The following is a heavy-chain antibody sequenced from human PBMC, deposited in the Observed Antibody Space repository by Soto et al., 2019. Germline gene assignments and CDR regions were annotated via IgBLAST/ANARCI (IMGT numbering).Heavy chain of an antibody. Sequence: PSETLSLTCTVSGGSIRSYYWSWIRQPPGKGLEWIGSIYYSGSTYYNPSLKSRVTISVDTSKNQFSLKLSSVTAADTAVYYCARPGNYGSGSYLYYLDYWGQGTLVTVSS. CDR1: GGSIRSYY. CDR2: IYYSGST. D-gene: IGHD3-10*01. J-gene: IGHJ4*02. CDR3: ARPGNYGSGSYLYYLDY. V-gene: IGHV4-59*05.